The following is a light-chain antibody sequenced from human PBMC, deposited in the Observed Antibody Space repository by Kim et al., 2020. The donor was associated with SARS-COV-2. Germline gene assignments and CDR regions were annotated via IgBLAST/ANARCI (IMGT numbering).Light chain of an antibody. J-gene: IGLJ2*01. CDR2: EVN. V-gene: IGLV2-8*01. CDR3: SSYAGSTL. Sequence: QSVLTQPPSASGSPGQSVTISCTGTSSDVGGYNYVSWYQQHPGKAPKLMIYEVNKRPSGVPDRFSGSKSGNTASLTVSGLQAEDEADYYCSSYAGSTLFGGGTQLTVL. CDR1: SSDVGGYNY.